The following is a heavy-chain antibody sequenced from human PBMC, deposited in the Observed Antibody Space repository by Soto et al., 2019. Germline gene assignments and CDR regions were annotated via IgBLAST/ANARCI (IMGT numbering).Heavy chain of an antibody. V-gene: IGHV4-59*01. J-gene: IGHJ4*02. CDR2: IYYSGST. CDR3: ARGGTLDY. D-gene: IGHD2-15*01. CDR1: GGSISSYY. Sequence: QVQLQESGPGLVKPSETLSLTCTVSGGSISSYYWSWIRQPPGKGLEWIGYIYYSGSTNYNPSLEGRVTISVDTSRSQFALKLSSVTAADTAVYYCARGGTLDYWGQGTLVTVSS.